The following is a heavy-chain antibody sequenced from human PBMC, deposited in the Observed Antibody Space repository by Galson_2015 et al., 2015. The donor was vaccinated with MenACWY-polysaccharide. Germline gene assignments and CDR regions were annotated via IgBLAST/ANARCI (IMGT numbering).Heavy chain of an antibody. CDR1: EFAFSRHT. CDR3: ARERSVTPAIDY. J-gene: IGHJ4*02. Sequence: SLRLSCAASEFAFSRHTMTWVRQAPGKGLEWVASIGSTMRYIYYADSVKGRFTISRDNAKNSLYLQMNSLRIEDTAVYYCARERSVTPAIDYWGQGTLVAASS. D-gene: IGHD5-18*01. CDR2: IGSTMRYI. V-gene: IGHV3-21*01.